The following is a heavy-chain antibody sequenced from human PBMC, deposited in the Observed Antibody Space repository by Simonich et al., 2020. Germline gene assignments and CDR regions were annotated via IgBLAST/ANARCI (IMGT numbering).Heavy chain of an antibody. CDR3: ARSHIAAAGTGYFQH. V-gene: IGHV1-2*02. CDR1: GYTFTGYY. CDR2: VNPNRGGT. D-gene: IGHD6-13*01. J-gene: IGHJ1*01. Sequence: QVQLVQSGAEVKKPGASVKVSCKASGYTFTGYYMHWVRQAPGQGLEGMGGVNPNRGGTNYAKKFKGRVTMTRDTSISTAYMELSRLRSDDTAVYYCARSHIAAAGTGYFQHWGQGTLVTVSS.